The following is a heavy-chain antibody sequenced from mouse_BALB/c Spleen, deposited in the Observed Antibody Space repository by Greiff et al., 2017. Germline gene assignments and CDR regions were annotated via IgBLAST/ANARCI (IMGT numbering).Heavy chain of an antibody. D-gene: IGHD1-1*01. CDR3: AREDYGGYYFDY. CDR2: ISNLAYSI. CDR1: GFTFSDYG. V-gene: IGHV5-15*02. J-gene: IGHJ2*01. Sequence: EVKLMESGGGLVQPGGSRKLSCAASGFTFSDYGMAWVRQAPGKGPEWVAFISNLAYSIYYADTVTGRFTISRENAKNTLYLEMSSLRSDDTAMYYCAREDYGGYYFDYWGQGTTLTVSS.